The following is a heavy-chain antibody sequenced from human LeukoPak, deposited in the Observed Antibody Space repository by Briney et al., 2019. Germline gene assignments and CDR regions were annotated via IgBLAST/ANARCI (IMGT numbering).Heavy chain of an antibody. J-gene: IGHJ5*02. CDR2: IIPILGIA. CDR3: TRESRLTGAMNGFDP. Sequence: SVKVSCKASGGTFSSYTISWVRQAPGQGLEWMGRIIPILGIANYAQKFQGRVTITADKSTSTAYMELSSLRFEDTAVYYCTRESRLTGAMNGFDPWGQGTLVTVSS. D-gene: IGHD3-16*01. V-gene: IGHV1-69*04. CDR1: GGTFSSYT.